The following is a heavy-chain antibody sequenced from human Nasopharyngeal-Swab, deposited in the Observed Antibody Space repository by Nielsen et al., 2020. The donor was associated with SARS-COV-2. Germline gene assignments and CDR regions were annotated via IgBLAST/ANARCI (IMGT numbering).Heavy chain of an antibody. J-gene: IGHJ4*02. CDR2: ISYDGSNK. V-gene: IGHV3-30-3*01. Sequence: GASLKISCAASGFTFSSYAMHWVRQAPGKGLEWVAVISYDGSNKYYADSVKGRFTISRDNSKNTLYLQMNSLRAEDTAVYYCASSSPINVVPAARHPRQFDYWGQGTLVTVSS. CDR1: GFTFSSYA. D-gene: IGHD2-2*01. CDR3: ASSSPINVVPAARHPRQFDY.